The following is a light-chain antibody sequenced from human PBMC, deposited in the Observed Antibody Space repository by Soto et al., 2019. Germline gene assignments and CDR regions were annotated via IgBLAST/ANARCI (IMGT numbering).Light chain of an antibody. CDR1: SSDVGGYNY. J-gene: IGLJ2*01. CDR2: DVS. Sequence: QSALTQPASVSGSPGQSISISCTGTSSDVGGYNYVSWYQQHPGKAPKLMIYDVSNRPSGVSNRFSGSKSGNTASLTISGLQAEDEADYYCASYTNSRTVIFGGGTQLTVL. V-gene: IGLV2-14*03. CDR3: ASYTNSRTVI.